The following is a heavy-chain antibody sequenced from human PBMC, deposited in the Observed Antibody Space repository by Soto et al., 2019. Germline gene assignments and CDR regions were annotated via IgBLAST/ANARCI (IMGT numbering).Heavy chain of an antibody. CDR1: GGSISSYY. CDR3: ATEGYSSSCLDY. J-gene: IGHJ4*02. V-gene: IGHV4-4*07. Sequence: PSETLSLTCTVSGGSISSYYWSWIRQPAGKGLEWIGRIYTSGSTNYNPSLKSRVTMSVETSKNQFSLKLSSVTAADTAVYYCATEGYSSSCLDYCGQGTLATVYS. CDR2: IYTSGST. D-gene: IGHD6-13*01.